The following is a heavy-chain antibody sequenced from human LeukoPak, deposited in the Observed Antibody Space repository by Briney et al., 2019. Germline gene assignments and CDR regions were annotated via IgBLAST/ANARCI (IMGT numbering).Heavy chain of an antibody. J-gene: IGHJ3*02. V-gene: IGHV4-38-2*02. Sequence: ASVTLSLTGTVSGYSISSGYYWGWIRQPPGKGLGWIGSIYHSGSTYYNPSLKSRVTISVDTSKNQFSLKLSSVTAADTAVYYCARHPPLDYGDYSNAFDIWGQGTMVTVSS. D-gene: IGHD4-17*01. CDR2: IYHSGST. CDR3: ARHPPLDYGDYSNAFDI. CDR1: GYSISSGYY.